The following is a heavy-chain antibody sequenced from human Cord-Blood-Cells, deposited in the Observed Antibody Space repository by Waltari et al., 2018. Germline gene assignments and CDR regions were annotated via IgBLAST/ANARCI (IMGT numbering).Heavy chain of an antibody. V-gene: IGHV3-48*02. CDR2: ISSSSSNI. Sequence: EVQLVESGGGLVQPGGSLRLSCAASGFTFSSYSMNWVRQAPGKGLEWVSYISSSSSNIYYADSVKGRFTISRDNAKNSLYLQMNSLRDEDTAVYYCARDLGYDSSHSYFDYWGQGTLVTVSS. J-gene: IGHJ4*02. CDR3: ARDLGYDSSHSYFDY. D-gene: IGHD3-22*01. CDR1: GFTFSSYS.